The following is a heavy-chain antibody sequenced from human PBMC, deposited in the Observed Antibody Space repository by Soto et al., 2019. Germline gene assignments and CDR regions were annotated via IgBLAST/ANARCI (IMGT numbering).Heavy chain of an antibody. D-gene: IGHD1-26*01. CDR2: ISAYNGDT. CDR1: GYTFTSYG. J-gene: IGHJ6*02. CDR3: ARSSGTYPPSRYYYGLDV. Sequence: VASVKVSCKASGYTFTSYGFSWVRQAPGQGLEWMGWISAYNGDTNYPQKFQARVTMTTDTSTSTAYLDLRSLRSDDTAVYYCARSSGTYPPSRYYYGLDVWGQGTTVTVSS. V-gene: IGHV1-18*01.